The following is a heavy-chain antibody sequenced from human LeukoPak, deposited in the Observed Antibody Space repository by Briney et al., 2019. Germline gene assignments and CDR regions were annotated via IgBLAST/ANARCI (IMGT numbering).Heavy chain of an antibody. V-gene: IGHV4-34*01. Sequence: SETLSLTCAVYGGSFSGYYWSWIRQPPGKGLEWIGEINHSGSTNYNPSLRSRVTMSVDTSKNQFSLKLSSVTAADTAVYYCARGETYYYDSSGYWYYFDYWGQGILVTVSS. J-gene: IGHJ4*02. CDR1: GGSFSGYY. CDR3: ARGETYYYDSSGYWYYFDY. D-gene: IGHD3-22*01. CDR2: INHSGST.